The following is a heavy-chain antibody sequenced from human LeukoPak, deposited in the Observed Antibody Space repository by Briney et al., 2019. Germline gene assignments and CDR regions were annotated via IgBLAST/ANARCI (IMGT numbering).Heavy chain of an antibody. Sequence: GGSLRLSCAASGFAFSSYSMNWVRQAPGKGLEWVANIKPDGSEKYFMDSVKGRFTISRDNAKNALYLEMNSLRAEDTAEYFCARERMYSGSGSTYPYYDYWGQGTLVTVSS. CDR2: IKPDGSEK. D-gene: IGHD3-10*01. J-gene: IGHJ4*02. CDR3: ARERMYSGSGSTYPYYDY. CDR1: GFAFSSYS. V-gene: IGHV3-7*01.